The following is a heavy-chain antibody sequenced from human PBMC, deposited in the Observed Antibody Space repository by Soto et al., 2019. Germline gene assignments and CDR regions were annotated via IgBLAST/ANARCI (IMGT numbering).Heavy chain of an antibody. CDR2: ISAYNGNT. CDR3: AREELRIYMDV. Sequence: GASVKVSCKASGYTFTSYCISWGRQAPGQGLEWMGWISAYNGNTNYAQKLQGRVTMTTDTPTSTAYMELRSLRSDDTAVYYCAREELRIYMDVWGKGTTVTVSS. J-gene: IGHJ6*03. V-gene: IGHV1-18*01. CDR1: GYTFTSYC. D-gene: IGHD1-7*01.